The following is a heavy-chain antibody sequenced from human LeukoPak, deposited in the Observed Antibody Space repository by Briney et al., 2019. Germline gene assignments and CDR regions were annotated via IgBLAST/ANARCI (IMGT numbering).Heavy chain of an antibody. V-gene: IGHV3-33*06. D-gene: IGHD2-21*02. CDR1: GFTFSSYC. Sequence: PGRSLRLSCAASGFTFSSYCMHWVRQAPGKGLEWVAVIWYDGSNKYYADSVKGRFTISRDNSKNTLYLQMNSLRAEDTAVYYCAKASTAPAYYYYMDVWGKGTTVTVSS. CDR2: IWYDGSNK. CDR3: AKASTAPAYYYYMDV. J-gene: IGHJ6*03.